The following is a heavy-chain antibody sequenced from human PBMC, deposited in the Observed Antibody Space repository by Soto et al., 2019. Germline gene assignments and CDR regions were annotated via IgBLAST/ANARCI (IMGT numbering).Heavy chain of an antibody. V-gene: IGHV1-2*04. J-gene: IGHJ6*03. CDR3: ARGPSTYYDFWSGSNYYYYYMDV. CDR1: GYTFTGYY. D-gene: IGHD3-3*01. Sequence: ASVKVSCKASGYTFTGYYMHWVRQAPGQGLEWMGWINPNSGGTNYAQKFQGWVTMTRDTSISTAYMGLSRLRSDDTAVYYCARGPSTYYDFWSGSNYYYYYMDVWGKGTTVTVSS. CDR2: INPNSGGT.